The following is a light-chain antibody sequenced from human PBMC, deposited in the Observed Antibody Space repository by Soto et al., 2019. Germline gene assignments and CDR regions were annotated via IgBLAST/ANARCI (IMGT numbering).Light chain of an antibody. CDR3: NSYTSKSKGV. CDR1: SSDVGGYNY. V-gene: IGLV2-14*01. CDR2: EVS. Sequence: QSALTQPPSASGSPGQSITISCTGTSSDVGGYNYVSWYQQHPGKAPKLIIYEVSSRPSGVSNRFSGSKSGNTASLTISGLQAEDEADYYCNSYTSKSKGVFGSGTKVTVL. J-gene: IGLJ1*01.